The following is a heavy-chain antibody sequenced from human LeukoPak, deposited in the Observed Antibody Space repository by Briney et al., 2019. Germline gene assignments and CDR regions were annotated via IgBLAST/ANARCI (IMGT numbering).Heavy chain of an antibody. Sequence: ASVKVSCKASGYTFTTYYMHWVRQAPGQGLEWMGIINPNGGSTTYAQKFQGRVTMTRDTSTSIVYMELSSLRSEDTAVYYCARDTYGSDYWGQGTLVTVSA. CDR3: ARDTYGSDY. CDR1: GYTFTTYY. CDR2: INPNGGST. J-gene: IGHJ4*02. V-gene: IGHV1-46*01. D-gene: IGHD3-10*01.